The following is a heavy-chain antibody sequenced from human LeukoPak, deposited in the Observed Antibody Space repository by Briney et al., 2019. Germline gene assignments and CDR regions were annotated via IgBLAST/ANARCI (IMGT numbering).Heavy chain of an antibody. Sequence: SETLSLTCTVSGGSISNYYWSWIRQPPGKGLEWIGYAYYSGSTKYNPSLKSRVTISVDTSKNQFSLQLNSVTPEDTAVYYCVSGGVAGIDAFDIWGQGTMVTVSS. CDR1: GGSISNYY. D-gene: IGHD6-19*01. V-gene: IGHV4-59*12. CDR3: VSGGVAGIDAFDI. J-gene: IGHJ3*02. CDR2: AYYSGST.